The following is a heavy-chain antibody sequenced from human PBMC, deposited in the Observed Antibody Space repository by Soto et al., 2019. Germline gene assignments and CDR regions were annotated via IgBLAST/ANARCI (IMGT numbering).Heavy chain of an antibody. J-gene: IGHJ4*02. CDR1: GYSFTTYW. D-gene: IGHD3-10*01. CDR2: IYLGDSDT. Sequence: PGESLKISCKGSGYSFTTYWIGWVRQMPGKGLEWMGIIYLGDSDTRYSPSFQGLVTISADKSIGTAYLQWSSLKASATAMYYCARRKGSYGSGSHNPLDYWGQGTLVTVSS. CDR3: ARRKGSYGSGSHNPLDY. V-gene: IGHV5-51*01.